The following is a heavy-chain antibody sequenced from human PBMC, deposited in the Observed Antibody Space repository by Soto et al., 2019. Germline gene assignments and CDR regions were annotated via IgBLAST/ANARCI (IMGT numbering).Heavy chain of an antibody. Sequence: PGGSLRLSCAASGITFSRYSMNWVRQAPGKWLEWISSVTSGSTYIHYADSVKGRFTISRDNAKNSLYLQMDSLKTEDTTVYFCGRDHNFFDSVRGFDSWYQGXLVTVSS. V-gene: IGHV3-21*01. D-gene: IGHD3-10*01. CDR3: GRDHNFFDSVRGFDS. CDR2: VTSGSTYI. J-gene: IGHJ5*01. CDR1: GITFSRYS.